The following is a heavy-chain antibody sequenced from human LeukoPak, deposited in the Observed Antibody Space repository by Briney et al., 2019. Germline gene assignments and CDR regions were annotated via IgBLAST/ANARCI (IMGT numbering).Heavy chain of an antibody. CDR3: ARDKYSSGWSPDY. V-gene: IGHV3-30*09. J-gene: IGHJ4*02. D-gene: IGHD6-19*01. CDR2: ISYDGSIK. Sequence: GGSLRLSCAASGFTFSNFAMNWVRQAPGKGLEWVAFISYDGSIKSYADSVKGRFAVSRDNSKNTLYLQMNSLRAEDTAVYYCARDKYSSGWSPDYWGQGTLVTVSS. CDR1: GFTFSNFA.